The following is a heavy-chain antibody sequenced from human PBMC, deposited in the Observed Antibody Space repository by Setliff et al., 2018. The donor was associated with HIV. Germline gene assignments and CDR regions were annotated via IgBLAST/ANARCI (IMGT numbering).Heavy chain of an antibody. CDR2: INPNSGGT. V-gene: IGHV1-2*02. J-gene: IGHJ1*01. Sequence: GASVKVSCKASGYTFTGYYMHWVRQAPGQGLEWMGWINPNSGGTNYAQKFQGRVTMTRDTSISTAYMELSSLRSDDPAVYYCARGSLLGYFDWLFTDWGQGTLVTVSS. D-gene: IGHD3-9*01. CDR3: ARGSLLGYFDWLFTD. CDR1: GYTFTGYY.